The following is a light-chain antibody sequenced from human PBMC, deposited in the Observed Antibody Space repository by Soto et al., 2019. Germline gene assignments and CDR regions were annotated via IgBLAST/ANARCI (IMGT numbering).Light chain of an antibody. V-gene: IGKV3-20*01. J-gene: IGKJ2*01. Sequence: EVVLTHSPGTLSLSPGERASLSCRASQSVSNNYLAWYQQKPGQSPKLLIFGSSDRATGIPDRFSSSGSGTDFTLTISRLEPEDFAVYYCQQYGSSPPYTFGQGTKLEIK. CDR2: GSS. CDR3: QQYGSSPPYT. CDR1: QSVSNNY.